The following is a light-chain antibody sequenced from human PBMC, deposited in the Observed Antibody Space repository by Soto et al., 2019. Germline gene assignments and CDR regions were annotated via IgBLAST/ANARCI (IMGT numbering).Light chain of an antibody. CDR2: GAS. CDR3: QQTNCFPLT. CDR1: QSVSSSN. V-gene: IGKV3D-7*01. Sequence: EIVFPQSPATLSLSPGERATLSCRASQSVSSSNLGWHQQKPGQAPRLLIYGASTRATGIPARFSGSGSGTEFTLTISSLQPEDFATYYCQQTNCFPLTFGGGTKVDIK. J-gene: IGKJ4*01.